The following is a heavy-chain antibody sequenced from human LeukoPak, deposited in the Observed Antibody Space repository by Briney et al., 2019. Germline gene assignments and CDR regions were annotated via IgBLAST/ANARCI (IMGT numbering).Heavy chain of an antibody. CDR1: GGSISSYY. CDR3: ARDSSSWYGPNWFDP. Sequence: SETLSLTCTVSGGSISSYYWSWIRQPTGKGLEWIGRIYTSGSTNYNPSLKSRVTMSVDTSKNQFSLKLSSVTAADTAVYYCARDSSSWYGPNWFDPWGQGTLVTVSS. CDR2: IYTSGST. J-gene: IGHJ5*02. D-gene: IGHD6-13*01. V-gene: IGHV4-4*07.